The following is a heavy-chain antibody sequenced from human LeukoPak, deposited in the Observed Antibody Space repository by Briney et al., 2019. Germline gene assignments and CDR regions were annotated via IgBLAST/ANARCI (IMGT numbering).Heavy chain of an antibody. V-gene: IGHV3-7*01. CDR3: CTTSYFYGMDV. D-gene: IGHD2-2*01. CDR2: IKQDGSEK. CDR1: GFTFDSYA. Sequence: GGSLRLSCAASGFTFDSYAMNWVRQAPGKGLEWLAIIKQDGSEKYYVDSVKGRFTISRDNARNSLYLQMNSLRAEDTAVYYCCTTSYFYGMDVWGRGTTVTVSS. J-gene: IGHJ6*02.